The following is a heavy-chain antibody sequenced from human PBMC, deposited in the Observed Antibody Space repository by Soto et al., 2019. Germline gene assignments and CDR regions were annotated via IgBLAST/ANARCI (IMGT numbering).Heavy chain of an antibody. D-gene: IGHD5-18*01. CDR2: IYHTGST. V-gene: IGHV4-59*01. J-gene: IGHJ4*02. CDR3: ARSVNRGYSYGYGH. CDR1: GGAITNYY. Sequence: LSLTCSVSGGAITNYYWNWIRQTPGKGLEWIGYIYHTGSTSKNPSLKSRVTLSLDTSKNQLTLNLTSVTAADTAIYYCARSVNRGYSYGYGHWGQGTLVTVSS.